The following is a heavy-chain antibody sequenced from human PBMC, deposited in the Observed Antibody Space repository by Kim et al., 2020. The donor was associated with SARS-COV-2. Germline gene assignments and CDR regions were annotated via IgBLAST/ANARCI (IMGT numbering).Heavy chain of an antibody. CDR3: ARVRAYYYGSGSEYFDY. J-gene: IGHJ4*02. D-gene: IGHD3-10*01. V-gene: IGHV4-34*01. CDR2: INHSGST. Sequence: SETLSLICAVYGGSFSGYYWSWIRQPPGKGLEWIGEINHSGSTNYNPSLKSRVTISVHTSKNQFSLKLSSVTAADTAVYFCARVRAYYYGSGSEYFDYWGQRTLVTVSS. CDR1: GGSFSGYY.